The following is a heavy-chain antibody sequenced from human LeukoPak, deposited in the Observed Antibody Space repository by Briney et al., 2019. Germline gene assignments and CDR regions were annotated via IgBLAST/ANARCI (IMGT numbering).Heavy chain of an antibody. CDR2: ISGSGGST. D-gene: IGHD3-3*01. Sequence: GGSLRLSCAASGFTFSSYAMSWVRQAPGKGLEWVSAISGSGGSTYYADSVKGRFTISRDNSKNTLYLQMNSLRAEDTAVYYCAKVTYYDFWSGYLGYWGQGTLVTVSS. CDR1: GFTFSSYA. J-gene: IGHJ4*02. CDR3: AKVTYYDFWSGYLGY. V-gene: IGHV3-23*01.